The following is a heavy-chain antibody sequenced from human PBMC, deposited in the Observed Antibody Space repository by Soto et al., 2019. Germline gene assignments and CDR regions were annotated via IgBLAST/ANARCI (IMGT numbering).Heavy chain of an antibody. Sequence: SETLSLTCTVSGGSISSSSYYWGWIRQPPGKGLEWIGSIYYSGSTYYNPSLKSRVTISVDTSKNQFSLKLSSVTAADTAVYYCASPYDSSGYLDYWGQRTLVTVSS. CDR2: IYYSGST. J-gene: IGHJ4*02. CDR3: ASPYDSSGYLDY. V-gene: IGHV4-39*01. CDR1: GGSISSSSYY. D-gene: IGHD3-22*01.